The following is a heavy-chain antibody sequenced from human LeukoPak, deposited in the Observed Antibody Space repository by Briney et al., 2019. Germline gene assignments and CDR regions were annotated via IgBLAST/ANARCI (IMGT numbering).Heavy chain of an antibody. CDR1: GGSISSSSYY. CDR2: IYYSGST. D-gene: IGHD3-10*01. J-gene: IGHJ5*02. Sequence: SETLSLTCAASGGSISSSSYYWGWLRQPPGKGLEWVGSIYYSGSTYYNPSLKSRVTISIDTSKNQLYLNLSCVNAAATSEYYCARHEIRIYYGSGTLNWFDPWGQGTLVTVSS. V-gene: IGHV4-39*01. CDR3: ARHEIRIYYGSGTLNWFDP.